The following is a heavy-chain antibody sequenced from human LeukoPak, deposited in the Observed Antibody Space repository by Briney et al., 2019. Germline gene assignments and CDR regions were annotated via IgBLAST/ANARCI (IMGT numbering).Heavy chain of an antibody. CDR1: GFTVSSNF. CDR2: IYSGGST. V-gene: IGHV3-53*01. Sequence: PGGSLRLSCAASGFTVSSNFMSWVRQAPGKGLEWVSVIYSGGSTYYADSVKGRFTISRHNSKNTLYLQMNSLRAEDTALYYCARVNYGSGSYTYYFDYWGQGTLVTVSS. CDR3: ARVNYGSGSYTYYFDY. J-gene: IGHJ4*02. D-gene: IGHD3-10*01.